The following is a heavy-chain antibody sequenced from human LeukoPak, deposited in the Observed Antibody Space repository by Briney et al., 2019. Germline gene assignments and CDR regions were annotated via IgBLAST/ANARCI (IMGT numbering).Heavy chain of an antibody. D-gene: IGHD1-26*01. V-gene: IGHV3-11*04. J-gene: IGHJ4*02. CDR2: ISISGSAI. Sequence: GGSLRLSCAPSGFTFSDYYMSWIRQAPGKGLEWVSYISISGSAIKYADSVKGRFTISRDNAKNSLYLQMNSLRADDTAMYYCARVRGSDCSDYWGQGTLVTVSS. CDR1: GFTFSDYY. CDR3: ARVRGSDCSDY.